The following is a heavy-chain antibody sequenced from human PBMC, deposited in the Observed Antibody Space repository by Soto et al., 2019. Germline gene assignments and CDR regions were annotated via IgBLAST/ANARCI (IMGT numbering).Heavy chain of an antibody. CDR1: GFTFSTYS. V-gene: IGHV3-21*01. D-gene: IGHD1-20*01. CDR3: ARDLITGALGAPPDY. J-gene: IGHJ4*02. Sequence: VSLRLSCAASGFTFSTYSMNWVRQAPGKGLEWVSSMTSSGDYIYYADSVKGRFTISRDNARNSLYLQMNSLRAEDTAVYYCARDLITGALGAPPDYWGQGTLVTVSS. CDR2: MTSSGDYI.